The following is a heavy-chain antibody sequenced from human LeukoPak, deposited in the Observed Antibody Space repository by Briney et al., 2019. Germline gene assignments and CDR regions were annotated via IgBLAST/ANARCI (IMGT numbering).Heavy chain of an antibody. V-gene: IGHV3-48*03. CDR2: ISSSGSTI. Sequence: GGSMRLSCAASGFTFSSYEMNWVRQAPGKGLEWVSYISSSGSTIYYADSVKGRFTISRDNAKNSLYLQMNSLRAEDTAVYYCAKDNPQFGKDLNWFDPWGQGTLVTVSS. CDR1: GFTFSSYE. CDR3: AKDNPQFGKDLNWFDP. J-gene: IGHJ5*02. D-gene: IGHD3-10*01.